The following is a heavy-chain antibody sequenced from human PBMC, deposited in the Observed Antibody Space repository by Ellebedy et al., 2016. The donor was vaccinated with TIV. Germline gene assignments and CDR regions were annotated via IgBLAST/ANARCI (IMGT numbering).Heavy chain of an antibody. CDR2: ISAYNGNT. D-gene: IGHD3-10*01. J-gene: IGHJ4*02. V-gene: IGHV1-18*01. Sequence: AASVKVSCKASGGTFSSYGISWVRQAPGQGLEWMGWISAYNGNTNYAQKVQGRVTMTTDTSTSTAYMELRSLRSDDTAVYYCARGRYFYGSGSYHQGDFDYWGQGTLVTVSS. CDR3: ARGRYFYGSGSYHQGDFDY. CDR1: GGTFSSYG.